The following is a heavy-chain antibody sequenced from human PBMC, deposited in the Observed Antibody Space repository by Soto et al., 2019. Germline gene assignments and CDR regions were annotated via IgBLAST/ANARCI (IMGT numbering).Heavy chain of an antibody. Sequence: VGSLRLSCAASGFTFSSYEMIWVRQAPGEGLECLSYITRGGSTIHYADSVKGRFTISRDNAKNSLYLQMNSLRAEDSAVYYCASVWSGYSGAHFCGQGTLVTVSS. CDR2: ITRGGSTI. CDR3: ASVWSGYSGAHF. D-gene: IGHD3-3*01. J-gene: IGHJ4*02. CDR1: GFTFSSYE. V-gene: IGHV3-48*03.